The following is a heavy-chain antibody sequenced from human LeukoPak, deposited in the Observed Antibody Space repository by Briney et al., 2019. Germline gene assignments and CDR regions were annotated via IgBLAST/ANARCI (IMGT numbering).Heavy chain of an antibody. CDR1: GFIFDDYA. CDR3: ARAIGVTCISTSCYSLDY. J-gene: IGHJ4*02. CDR2: ISWNSGSI. D-gene: IGHD2-2*02. Sequence: GGSLRLSCAASGFIFDDYAIHWVRHAPGKGLEWVSGISWNSGSIGYADSVKGRFTISRDNAKNSLYLQMNSLRTEDTALYYCARAIGVTCISTSCYSLDYWGQGTLVTVSS. V-gene: IGHV3-9*01.